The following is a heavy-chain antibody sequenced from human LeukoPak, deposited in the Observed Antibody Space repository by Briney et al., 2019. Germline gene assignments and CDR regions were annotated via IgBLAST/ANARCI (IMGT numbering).Heavy chain of an antibody. CDR3: ARLAPRYCSGGSCYCDY. CDR2: ISAYNGNT. J-gene: IGHJ4*01. D-gene: IGHD2-15*01. Sequence: ASVKVSCKASGYTFTSYGISWVRQAPGQGLEWMGWISAYNGNTNYAQKLQGRVTMTTDTSTSTAYMELRSLRSDDTAVYYCARLAPRYCSGGSCYCDYWGQEPWSPSPQ. CDR1: GYTFTSYG. V-gene: IGHV1-18*01.